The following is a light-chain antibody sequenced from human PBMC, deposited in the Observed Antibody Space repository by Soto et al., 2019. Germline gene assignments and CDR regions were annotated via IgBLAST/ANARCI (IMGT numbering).Light chain of an antibody. CDR3: QQYNNWPPYT. CDR1: QDISTY. CDR2: DAS. J-gene: IGKJ2*01. V-gene: IGKV3-11*01. Sequence: VLTQSPATLSLSQGEKATLSCRASQDISTYLGWYQQRPGQAPRLLIYDASNRAAGIPARFSGSGSGTDFTLTINSLEPEDFAVYYCQQYNNWPPYTFGQGTKLEIK.